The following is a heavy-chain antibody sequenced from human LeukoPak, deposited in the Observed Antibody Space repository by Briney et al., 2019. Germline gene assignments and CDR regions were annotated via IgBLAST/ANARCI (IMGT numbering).Heavy chain of an antibody. V-gene: IGHV3-30-3*01. CDR1: GFTFSSYA. Sequence: GGSLRLSCAASGFTFSSYAMHWVRQAPGKGLEWVAVISYDGSNKYYADSVKGRFTISRDNSKNTLYLQMNSPRAEDTAVYYCARQGYDILTGYPLPFDYWGQGTLVTVSS. J-gene: IGHJ4*02. CDR3: ARQGYDILTGYPLPFDY. CDR2: ISYDGSNK. D-gene: IGHD3-9*01.